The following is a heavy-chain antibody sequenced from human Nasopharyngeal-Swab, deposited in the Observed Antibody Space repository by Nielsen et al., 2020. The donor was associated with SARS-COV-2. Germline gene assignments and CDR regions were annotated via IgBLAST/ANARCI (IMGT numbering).Heavy chain of an antibody. D-gene: IGHD2-8*02. J-gene: IGHJ4*02. V-gene: IGHV1-18*01. CDR2: INAGNGNT. CDR3: ARDCTGGVCYTGGVLDY. Sequence: WVRQAPGQRLEWMGWINAGNGNTKYSQKFQGRVTMTTDTSTSTAYMELRSLRSDDTAVYYCARDCTGGVCYTGGVLDYWGQGTLVTVSS.